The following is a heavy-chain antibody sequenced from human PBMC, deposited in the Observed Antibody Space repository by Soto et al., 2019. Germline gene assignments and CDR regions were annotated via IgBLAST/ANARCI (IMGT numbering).Heavy chain of an antibody. CDR2: IYPGDSDI. CDR1: EYNFDKYW. J-gene: IGHJ3*01. D-gene: IGHD3-3*01. CDR3: GPRARSTQFLYAFDV. V-gene: IGHV5-51*01. Sequence: GGSLKISCKVSEYNFDKYWIGWVRQMPGKGLEWMGIIYPGDSDISYSPSFEGQVTISADKSISAAYLQWGSLKASDTAIYFCGPRARSTQFLYAFDVWGQGTLVTVSS.